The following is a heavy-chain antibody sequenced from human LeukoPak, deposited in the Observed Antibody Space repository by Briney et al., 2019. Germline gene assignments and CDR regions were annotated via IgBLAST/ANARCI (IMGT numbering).Heavy chain of an antibody. D-gene: IGHD6-19*01. Sequence: GGSLRLSCAASGFTFSSYAMHWVRQAPGKGLEYVSAISSNGGSTHYANSVKGRFTISRDNSKNTLYLQMGSLRAEDMAVYYCARDYTWRSSGWSYFDYWGQGTLVTVSS. CDR1: GFTFSSYA. V-gene: IGHV3-64*01. CDR2: ISSNGGST. J-gene: IGHJ4*02. CDR3: ARDYTWRSSGWSYFDY.